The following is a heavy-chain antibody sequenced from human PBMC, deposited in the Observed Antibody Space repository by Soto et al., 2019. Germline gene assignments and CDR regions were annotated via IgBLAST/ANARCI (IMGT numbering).Heavy chain of an antibody. V-gene: IGHV3-30*18. D-gene: IGHD3-10*01. CDR1: GFTFSSYG. Sequence: GGCLRRSWAASGFTFSSYGMHWVRQAPGKGLEWVAVISYDGSNKYYADSVKGRFTISRDNSKNTLYLQMNSLRAEDTAVYYCAKDPSFTGIVGVNDVWAQVNTVPASS. CDR2: ISYDGSNK. CDR3: AKDPSFTGIVGVNDV. J-gene: IGHJ6*02.